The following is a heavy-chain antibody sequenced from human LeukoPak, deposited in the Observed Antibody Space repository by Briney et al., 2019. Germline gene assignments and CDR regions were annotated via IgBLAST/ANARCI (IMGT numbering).Heavy chain of an antibody. V-gene: IGHV4-59*01. J-gene: IGHJ4*02. D-gene: IGHD2-15*01. CDR3: VRLRWELLAPYFDH. CDR1: TDSTNTYY. CDR2: IFHSGST. Sequence: SETLSLTCSVSTDSTNTYYWTWIRQSPGKGLEWIGHIFHSGSTDYKPSFKYQVTISIDMSRKEFSLKLTSVTVADTAMYYCVRLRWELLAPYFDHWGQGAFVIVSS.